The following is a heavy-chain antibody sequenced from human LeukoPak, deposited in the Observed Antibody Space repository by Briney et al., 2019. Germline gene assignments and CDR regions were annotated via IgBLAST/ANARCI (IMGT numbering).Heavy chain of an antibody. CDR3: ARGNNPISSLDY. V-gene: IGHV4-61*02. D-gene: IGHD1/OR15-1a*01. CDR2: IYTSGST. Sequence: SETLSLTCTVSGGSISSGDYYWSWIRQPAGKGLEWIGRIYTSGSTNYNPSLKSRITISVDTSKNQFFLKLRSVTAADTAVYYCARGNNPISSLDYWGQETLVTVSS. J-gene: IGHJ4*02. CDR1: GGSISSGDYY.